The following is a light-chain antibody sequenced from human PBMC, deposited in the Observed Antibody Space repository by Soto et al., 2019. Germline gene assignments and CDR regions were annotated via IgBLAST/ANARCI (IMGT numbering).Light chain of an antibody. CDR2: KAS. CDR3: QQYNSYS. J-gene: IGKJ1*01. Sequence: DIHINKSPSTLSASVGDRVSITCRASHSISSWLAWYQKKPGKAPKLLIYKASTLESGVPSRFSGSGSGTDFTLTISSLQPDDFATYYCQQYNSYSFGQGTKVDI. V-gene: IGKV1-5*03. CDR1: HSISSW.